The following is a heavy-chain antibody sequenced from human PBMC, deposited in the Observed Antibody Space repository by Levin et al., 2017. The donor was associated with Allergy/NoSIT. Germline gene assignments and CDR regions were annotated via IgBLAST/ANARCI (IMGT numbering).Heavy chain of an antibody. J-gene: IGHJ4*02. CDR1: GFTFRSYA. V-gene: IGHV3-23*01. D-gene: IGHD6-13*01. CDR2: ISGSGGST. CDR3: AKDWYSSSWYGNFDY. Sequence: LSLPCAASGFTFRSYAMSWVRQAPGKGLEWVSAISGSGGSTYYADSVKGRFTISRDNSKNTLYLQMNSLRAEDTAVYYCAKDWYSSSWYGNFDYWGQGTLVTVSS.